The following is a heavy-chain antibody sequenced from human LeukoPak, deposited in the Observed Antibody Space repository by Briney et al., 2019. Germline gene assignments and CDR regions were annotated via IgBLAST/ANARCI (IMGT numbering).Heavy chain of an antibody. CDR2: INHSGST. CDR3: ARVFTYSSGYPNYYFDY. J-gene: IGHJ4*02. V-gene: IGHV4-34*01. D-gene: IGHD3-22*01. Sequence: SETLSLTCAVYGGSFSGYYWSWIRQPPGKGLEWIGEINHSGSTNYNPSLKSRVTMSVDTSKNQFSLKLRSVTAADTAVYYCARVFTYSSGYPNYYFDYWGQGTLVTVSS. CDR1: GGSFSGYY.